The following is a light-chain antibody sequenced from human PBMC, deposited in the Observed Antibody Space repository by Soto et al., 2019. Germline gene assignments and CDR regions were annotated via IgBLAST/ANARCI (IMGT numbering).Light chain of an antibody. CDR3: QQYRNLPRT. CDR1: QSVDIN. Sequence: IVISISPATVSMSQGERATLSCRASQSVDINLAWYQQRAGQAPRLLVYGASTKATDMPGRFSGRGSGTEFTLTINNLQSEDFAVYYCQQYRNLPRTFGQGTKVDIK. J-gene: IGKJ1*01. V-gene: IGKV3-15*01. CDR2: GAS.